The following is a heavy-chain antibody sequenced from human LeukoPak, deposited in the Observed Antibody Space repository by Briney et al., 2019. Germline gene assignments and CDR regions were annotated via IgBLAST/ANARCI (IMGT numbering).Heavy chain of an antibody. CDR2: IIPIFGTA. CDR3: ARDEEAAATNRAYNWFDP. D-gene: IGHD1-14*01. CDR1: GGTFSSYA. V-gene: IGHV1-69*05. Sequence: SVKVSCKASGGTFSSYAISWVRQAPGQGLEWMGGIIPIFGTANYAQKFQGRVTITTDESTSTAYMELSSLRSEDTAVYYCARDEEAAATNRAYNWFDPWGQGTLVTVSS. J-gene: IGHJ5*02.